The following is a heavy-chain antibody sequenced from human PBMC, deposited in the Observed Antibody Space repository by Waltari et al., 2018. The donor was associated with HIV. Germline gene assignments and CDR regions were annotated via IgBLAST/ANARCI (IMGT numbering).Heavy chain of an antibody. J-gene: IGHJ4*02. CDR2: IRSKAYGGTT. CDR1: GFSFGDYA. CDR3: TRGTFTVTYYFDY. Sequence: EVQLGESGGGLVQPGRSLRLSCATSGFSFGDYAMSWFRQAPGKGLEWVGFIRSKAYGGTTQYAASVKGRFTISRYDSKSIAYLQMNSLKTEDTALYYCTRGTFTVTYYFDYWGRGTLVTVSS. V-gene: IGHV3-49*03. D-gene: IGHD4-17*01.